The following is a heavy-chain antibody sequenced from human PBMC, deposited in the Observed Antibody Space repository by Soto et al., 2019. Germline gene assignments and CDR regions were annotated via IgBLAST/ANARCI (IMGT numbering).Heavy chain of an antibody. Sequence: EVQLVESGGGLVKPGGSLRLSCAASGFTFSSYSMNWVRQAPGKGLEWVSSISSSSSYIYYADSVKGRFTISRDNAKNSLYLQMNSLRAEDTAVYYCARDGFIAAAGTPDYWGQGTLVTVSS. J-gene: IGHJ4*02. V-gene: IGHV3-21*01. CDR2: ISSSSSYI. CDR3: ARDGFIAAAGTPDY. CDR1: GFTFSSYS. D-gene: IGHD6-13*01.